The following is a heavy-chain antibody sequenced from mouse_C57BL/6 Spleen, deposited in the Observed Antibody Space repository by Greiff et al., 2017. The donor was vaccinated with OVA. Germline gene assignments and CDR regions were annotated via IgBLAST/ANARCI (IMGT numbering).Heavy chain of an antibody. CDR1: GYTFTSYW. CDR2: IYPSDSET. J-gene: IGHJ2*01. D-gene: IGHD5-1*01. CDR3: ARWGTFAFDY. Sequence: VQLQQPGAELVRPGSSVKLSCKASGYTFTSYWMGWVKQRPGQGLEWIGNIYPSDSETHYNQKFKDKATLTVDKSSSTAYMQLSSLTSEDSAVYYCARWGTFAFDYWGQGTTLTVSS. V-gene: IGHV1-61*01.